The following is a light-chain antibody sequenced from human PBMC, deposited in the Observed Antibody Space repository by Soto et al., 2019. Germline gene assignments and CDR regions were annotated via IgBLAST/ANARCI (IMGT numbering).Light chain of an antibody. J-gene: IGLJ1*01. CDR2: GNT. Sequence: QSALTQPPSVSGAPGQRVTISCTGSSSNLGAGYDVHWYQQLPGTAPKLLIYGNTNRPSGVPDRFSGSKSGTSASLAITGLQAEDEADCYCQSYDSSLGANYVFGTGTKVTVL. CDR1: SSNLGAGYD. V-gene: IGLV1-40*01. CDR3: QSYDSSLGANYV.